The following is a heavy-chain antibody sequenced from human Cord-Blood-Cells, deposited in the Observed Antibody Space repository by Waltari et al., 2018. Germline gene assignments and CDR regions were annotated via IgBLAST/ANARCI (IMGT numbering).Heavy chain of an antibody. J-gene: IGHJ6*02. V-gene: IGHV3-74*01. CDR2: TDSWGGRP. D-gene: IGHD6-13*01. CDR3: TSPDSSSWDYYYYGMDV. CDR1: GFTFSSYW. Sequence: EVQLVESGGGLVQPGGSLRLSCAASGFTFSSYWMHWVRQPPGKGMGWFSRTDSWGGRPSYGASVEGRFAIARDNAKSTLYLQMNSRRAEDTAVYYCTSPDSSSWDYYYYGMDVWGQGTTVTVSS.